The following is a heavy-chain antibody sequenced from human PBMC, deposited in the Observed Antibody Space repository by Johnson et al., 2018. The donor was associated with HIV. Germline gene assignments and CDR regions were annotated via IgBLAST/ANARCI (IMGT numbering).Heavy chain of an antibody. Sequence: QVQLVESGGGVVQPGKSLRIYCAVSEFTFSNYAMHWVRLPPGKGLQWVAVISYDGSNKYYADSVKGRFTISRDNSKNTLYLQMNSRKAEDTAVYFCARVRFSGITIFGWDDAFDIWGQGTMVTVAS. CDR3: ARVRFSGITIFGWDDAFDI. J-gene: IGHJ3*02. CDR2: ISYDGSNK. CDR1: EFTFSNYA. V-gene: IGHV3-30*04. D-gene: IGHD3-3*01.